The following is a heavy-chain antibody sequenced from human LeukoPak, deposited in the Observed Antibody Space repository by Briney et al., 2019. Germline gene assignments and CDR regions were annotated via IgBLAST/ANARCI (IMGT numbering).Heavy chain of an antibody. CDR1: GFTFSDYY. CDR3: ARGSLAAPSWVPAAMFFDY. CDR2: ISSSGSTI. D-gene: IGHD2-2*01. Sequence: KPGGSLRLSCAASGFTFSDYYMSWIRQAPGKGLEWVSYISSSGSTIYYADSVKGRFTISRDNAKNSLYLQMNSLRAEDTAVYYCARGSLAAPSWVPAAMFFDYWGQGTLVTVSS. J-gene: IGHJ4*02. V-gene: IGHV3-11*01.